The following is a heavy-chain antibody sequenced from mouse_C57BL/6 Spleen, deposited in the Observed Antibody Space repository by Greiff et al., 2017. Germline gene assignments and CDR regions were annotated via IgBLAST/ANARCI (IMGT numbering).Heavy chain of an antibody. Sequence: EVKVVASGGGLVKPGGSLKLSCAASGFTFSDYGMHWVRQAPEKGLEWVAYISSGSSTIYYADTVKGRFTISRDNAKNTLFLQMTSLRSEDTAMYYCARPGGDIAMDYWGQGTSVTVSS. D-gene: IGHD2-13*01. CDR1: GFTFSDYG. V-gene: IGHV5-17*01. CDR3: ARPGGDIAMDY. J-gene: IGHJ4*01. CDR2: ISSGSSTI.